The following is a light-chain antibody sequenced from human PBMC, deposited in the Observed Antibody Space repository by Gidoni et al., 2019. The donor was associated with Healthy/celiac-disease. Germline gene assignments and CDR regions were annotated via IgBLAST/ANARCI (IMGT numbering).Light chain of an antibody. V-gene: IGKV3-11*01. CDR2: DAS. J-gene: IGKJ2*01. CDR1: QSVSSY. Sequence: EIVLTQSPATLSLSPGERATLSCRASQSVSSYLAWYQQKTGQAPRLLIYDASNRATGIPAKFSCRGSGTDFTLTISSLEPEDFAVYYCQQRRTFGQGTKLEIK. CDR3: QQRRT.